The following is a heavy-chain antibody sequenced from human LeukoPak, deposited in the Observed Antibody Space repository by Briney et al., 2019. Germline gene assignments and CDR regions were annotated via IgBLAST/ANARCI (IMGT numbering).Heavy chain of an antibody. V-gene: IGHV4-59*08. J-gene: IGHJ6*02. D-gene: IGHD6-13*01. CDR2: AYYSGST. Sequence: SETLSLTCTVSGGSISSYYWSWIRQPPGKGLEWIGYAYYSGSTNYNPSLKSRVTISVDTSKNQFSLKLSSVTAADTAVYYCARTAAAGILYYYYGMDVWGQGTTVTVSS. CDR1: GGSISSYY. CDR3: ARTAAAGILYYYYGMDV.